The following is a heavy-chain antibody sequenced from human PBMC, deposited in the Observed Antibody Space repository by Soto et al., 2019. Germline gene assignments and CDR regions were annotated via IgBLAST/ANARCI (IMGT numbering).Heavy chain of an antibody. Sequence: QVQLVQSGAEVEKPGASVKVSCQASGYNFNTYDINWVRQATGKGLEWMGWMSPSTTNTAYAQKFQGRVTMTWDTSRSTAYMELNSLPSDDTAVYYCARGITQGFDYWGQGTPVTVSS. CDR3: ARGITQGFDY. CDR2: MSPSTTNT. CDR1: GYNFNTYD. V-gene: IGHV1-8*02. J-gene: IGHJ4*02.